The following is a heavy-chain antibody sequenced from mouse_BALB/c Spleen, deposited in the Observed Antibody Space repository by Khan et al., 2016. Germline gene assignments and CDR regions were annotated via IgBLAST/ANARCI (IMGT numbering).Heavy chain of an antibody. CDR1: GYTFTDYS. CDR2: INTETGEP. CDR3: ARWGGNRFAY. J-gene: IGHJ3*01. Sequence: QIQLVQSGPELKKPGEIVKISCKAPGYTFTDYSMHWVKQAPGKGLKWMGWINTETGEPTYADDFKGRFAFSLETSASTAYLQINNLKNEDTATXFCARWGGNRFAYWGQGTLVTVSA. V-gene: IGHV9-2-1*01. D-gene: IGHD1-1*02.